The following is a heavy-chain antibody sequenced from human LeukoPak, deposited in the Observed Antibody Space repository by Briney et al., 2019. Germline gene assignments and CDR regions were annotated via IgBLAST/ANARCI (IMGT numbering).Heavy chain of an antibody. D-gene: IGHD3-3*01. CDR3: ASSLLFLEWLPRGYYFDN. CDR1: GGSISSGTYY. V-gene: IGHV4-39*07. Sequence: SETLSLTCTVSGGSISSGTYYWGWIRQPPGRGLEWIGHVFYSGSAYSNPSLKSRVTISVDTSKNQFSLKLTSVTAADMAVYYCASSLLFLEWLPRGYYFDNWGQGTLVTVSS. CDR2: VFYSGSA. J-gene: IGHJ4*02.